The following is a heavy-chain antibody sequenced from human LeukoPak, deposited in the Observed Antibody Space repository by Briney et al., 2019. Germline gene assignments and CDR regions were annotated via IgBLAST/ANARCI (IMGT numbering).Heavy chain of an antibody. CDR3: ASLSALGGSYAPSFDY. CDR2: IYHSGST. V-gene: IGHV4-38-2*01. CDR1: GYSISSGYY. J-gene: IGHJ4*02. D-gene: IGHD1-26*01. Sequence: PSETLSLTCAVSGYSISSGYYWGCIRPPPGKGLEWIGNIYHSGSTYYNPSVKSRVTISVDTSKNQVSLKLSSVTAADTAVYYCASLSALGGSYAPSFDYWGQGTLVTVSS.